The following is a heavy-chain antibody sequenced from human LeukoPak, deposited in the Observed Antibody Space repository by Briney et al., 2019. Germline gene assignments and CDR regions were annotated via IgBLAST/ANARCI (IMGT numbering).Heavy chain of an antibody. D-gene: IGHD2-2*01. CDR1: GFTFSSYD. V-gene: IGHV3-48*03. CDR3: ARNVNQLLSY. Sequence: GGSLRLSCAASGFTFSSYDMNCVRQAPGKGREGVSYISSSGSTIYYADSVKGRFTISRDNAKNSLFLQMNSLRAEDTPVYFCARNVNQLLSYWGEGTLVTVSS. J-gene: IGHJ4*02. CDR2: ISSSGSTI.